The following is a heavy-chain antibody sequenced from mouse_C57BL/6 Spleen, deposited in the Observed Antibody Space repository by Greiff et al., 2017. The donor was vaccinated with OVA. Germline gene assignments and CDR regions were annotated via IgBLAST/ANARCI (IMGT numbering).Heavy chain of an antibody. CDR1: GYTFTSYW. Sequence: QVHVKQPGAELVKPGASVKLSCKASGYTFTSYWMQWVKQRPGQGLEWIGEIDPSDSYTNYNQKFKGKATLTVDTSSSTAYMQLSSLTSEDSAVYYCARMGGGYWGQGTTLTVSS. J-gene: IGHJ2*01. CDR3: ARMGGGY. CDR2: IDPSDSYT. V-gene: IGHV1-50*01.